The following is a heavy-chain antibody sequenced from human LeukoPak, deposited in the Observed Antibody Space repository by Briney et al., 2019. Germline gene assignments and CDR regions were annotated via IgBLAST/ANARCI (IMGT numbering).Heavy chain of an antibody. CDR3: AKSNGYGLVDI. V-gene: IGHV4-39*07. CDR1: GGSISTSNYY. J-gene: IGHJ3*02. D-gene: IGHD3-10*01. CDR2: IFYSGGI. Sequence: SETLSLTCTVSGGSISTSNYYWGWLRQPPGKGLEGIGNIFYSGGIYYSPSLRRRVTISLDMSVNQFSLSLNSVTAADRPVFYCAKSNGYGLVDIWGQATMATVSS.